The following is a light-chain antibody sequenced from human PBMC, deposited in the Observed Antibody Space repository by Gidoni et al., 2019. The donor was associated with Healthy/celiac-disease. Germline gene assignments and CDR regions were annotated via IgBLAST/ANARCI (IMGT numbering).Light chain of an antibody. J-gene: IGLJ1*01. CDR3: AAWDDSLNGYV. CDR2: SNN. CDR1: SSNIGSNT. V-gene: IGLV1-44*01. Sequence: PHSASGTPGQRVTISCSGSSSNIGSNTVNWYQQLPGTAPKLLIYSNNQRPSGVPDRFSGSKSGTSASLAISGLQSEDEADYYCAAWDDSLNGYVFGTGTKVTVL.